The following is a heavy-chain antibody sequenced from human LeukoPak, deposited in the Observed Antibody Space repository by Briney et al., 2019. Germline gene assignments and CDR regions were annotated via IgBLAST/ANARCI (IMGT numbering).Heavy chain of an antibody. CDR1: GGSVTSFH. J-gene: IGHJ5*01. Sequence: PSETLSLTCAVSGGSVTSFHWSWIQQPPGKGLEWIGNIYYSGSPTYKPSLKSRVTISVDTSKNQFSLKLSSVTAADTAVYYCARDRHQLTSRTTGYNWFDSWGQGTPVTVSS. V-gene: IGHV4-59*02. CDR2: IYYSGSP. CDR3: ARDRHQLTSRTTGYNWFDS. D-gene: IGHD1-1*01.